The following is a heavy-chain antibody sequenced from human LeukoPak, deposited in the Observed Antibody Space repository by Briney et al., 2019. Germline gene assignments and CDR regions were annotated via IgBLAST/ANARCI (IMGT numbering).Heavy chain of an antibody. J-gene: IGHJ3*02. CDR2: IIPIFGTA. CDR1: GYTFTSYG. Sequence: SVKVSCKASGYTFTSYGISWVRQAPGQGLEWMGGIIPIFGTANYAQKFQGRVTITADESTSTAYMELSSLRSEDTAVYYCARDVPVAGPLGAFDIWGQGTMVTVSS. CDR3: ARDVPVAGPLGAFDI. V-gene: IGHV1-69*13. D-gene: IGHD6-19*01.